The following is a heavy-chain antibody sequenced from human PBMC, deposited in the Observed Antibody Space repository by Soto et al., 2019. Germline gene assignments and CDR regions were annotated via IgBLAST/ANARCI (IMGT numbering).Heavy chain of an antibody. Sequence: ASVKVSCKASGYTFTGYYMHWVRQAPGQGLEWMGWINPNSGGTNYAQKFQGWVTMTRDTSISTAYMELSRLRSDDTAVYYCARDREYCSGGSCQGEPNYYYMDVWGKGTTVTVS. D-gene: IGHD2-15*01. CDR3: ARDREYCSGGSCQGEPNYYYMDV. CDR1: GYTFTGYY. CDR2: INPNSGGT. J-gene: IGHJ6*03. V-gene: IGHV1-2*04.